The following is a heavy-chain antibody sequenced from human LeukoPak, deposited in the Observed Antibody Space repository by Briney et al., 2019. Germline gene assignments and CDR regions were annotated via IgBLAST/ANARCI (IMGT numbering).Heavy chain of an antibody. J-gene: IGHJ4*02. CDR3: TTDGVGVEGATYDN. D-gene: IGHD1-26*01. CDR2: IKSNVNGGTT. V-gene: IGHV3-15*01. CDR1: GFTFSGYD. Sequence: GGSLRLSYAASGFTFSGYDMTWVRQAPGKGLEWVGRIKSNVNGGTTDYSVLVKGRFTISRDDSKNTLYLQMNSLKTEDTAVYYCTTDGVGVEGATYDNWGQGTLVSVSS.